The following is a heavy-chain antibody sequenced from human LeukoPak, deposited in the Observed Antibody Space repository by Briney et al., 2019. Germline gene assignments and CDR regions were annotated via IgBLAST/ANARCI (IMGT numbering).Heavy chain of an antibody. V-gene: IGHV4-34*01. CDR1: GGSFSGYY. J-gene: IGHJ4*02. CDR3: AREVTPQKVFDY. CDR2: INHSGST. D-gene: IGHD2-21*02. Sequence: PSETLSLTCAVYGGSFSGYYWSWIRQPPGKGREWIGEINHSGSTNYNPSLKSRVTISVDTSKNQFSLKLSSVTAADTAVYYCAREVTPQKVFDYWGQGTLVTVSS.